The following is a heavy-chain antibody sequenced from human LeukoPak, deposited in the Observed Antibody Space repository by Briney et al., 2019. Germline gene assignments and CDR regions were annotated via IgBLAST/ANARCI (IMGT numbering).Heavy chain of an antibody. Sequence: GGSLRLSCAASGFTFSSYAMGWVRQAPGKGLEWVSVICDGGSTTNYAKSVKGRFTISRDDSTDTLYLQMNSLRADDTAVYYCAKQRRNSCYSASDFWGRGTLVTVSS. CDR3: AKQRRNSCYSASDF. J-gene: IGHJ4*02. V-gene: IGHV3-23*01. CDR1: GFTFSSYA. CDR2: ICDGGSTT. D-gene: IGHD2-15*01.